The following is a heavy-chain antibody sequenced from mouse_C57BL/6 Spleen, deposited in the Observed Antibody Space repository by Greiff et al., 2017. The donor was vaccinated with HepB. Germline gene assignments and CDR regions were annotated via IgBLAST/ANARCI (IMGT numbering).Heavy chain of an antibody. V-gene: IGHV1-64*01. CDR1: GYTFTSYW. CDR2: IHPNSGST. D-gene: IGHD3-1*01. CDR3: AKSGSYYFDY. J-gene: IGHJ2*01. Sequence: QVQLQQPGAELVKPGASVKLSCKASGYTFTSYWMHWVKQRPGQGLEWIGMIHPNSGSTNYNEKFKSKATLTVDKSSSTAYMQHSSLTSEDSAVYYCAKSGSYYFDYWGQGTTLTVSS.